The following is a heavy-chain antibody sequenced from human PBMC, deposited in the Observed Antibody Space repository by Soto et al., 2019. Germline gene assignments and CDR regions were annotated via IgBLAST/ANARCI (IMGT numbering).Heavy chain of an antibody. CDR2: IWYDGSNK. Sequence: GGSLRLSCAASGFTFSSYGMHWVRQAPGKGLEWVAVIWYDGSNKYYADSVKGRFTISRDNSKNTLYLQMNSLRAEDTAVYYCARDREAEPHYDILTGYSGYPADYWGQGTLVTVSS. D-gene: IGHD3-9*01. V-gene: IGHV3-33*01. CDR3: ARDREAEPHYDILTGYSGYPADY. J-gene: IGHJ4*02. CDR1: GFTFSSYG.